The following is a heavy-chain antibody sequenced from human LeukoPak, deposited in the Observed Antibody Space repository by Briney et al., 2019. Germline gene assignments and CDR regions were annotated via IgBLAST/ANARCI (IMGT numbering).Heavy chain of an antibody. CDR3: ARDLKVESSSWNWFDP. V-gene: IGHV3-11*01. CDR2: ISSSGSTI. J-gene: IGHJ5*02. Sequence: GGSLRLSCAASGFTFSDYYMSWIRQAPGKGLEWVSYISSSGSTIYYADSVKGRFTISRDNAKNSLYLQMNSLRAEDTAVYYCARDLKVESSSWNWFDPWGQGTLVTVSS. CDR1: GFTFSDYY. D-gene: IGHD6-13*01.